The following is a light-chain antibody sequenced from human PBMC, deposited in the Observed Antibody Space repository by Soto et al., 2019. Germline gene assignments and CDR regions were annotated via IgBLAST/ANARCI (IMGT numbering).Light chain of an antibody. CDR3: SSYAASNNFYFV. V-gene: IGLV2-8*01. Sequence: QSALTQPPSASGSPGQSVTISCTGPAGELVGYNYVSWYQQSPGRAPKLMIYEVTKRPSGVPDRFSGSKSGNTASLTVSGLQAEDEADYYCSSYAASNNFYFVFGGGTQLTVL. J-gene: IGLJ7*01. CDR1: AGELVGYNY. CDR2: EVT.